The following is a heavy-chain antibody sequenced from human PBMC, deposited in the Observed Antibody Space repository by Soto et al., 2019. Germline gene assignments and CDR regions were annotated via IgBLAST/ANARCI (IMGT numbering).Heavy chain of an antibody. CDR2: IIPIFGTA. CDR3: ALYCSGGSCYTC. Sequence: QVQMVQSWAEVKKPGSSVKDSCKASGGTFSSYAISWVRQAPGQCLEWMGWIIPIFGTANYAQKFRVRVTITADESTSTAYMELSSRRSEDTAVYYGALYCSGGSCYTCWGQGTLVTVSS. CDR1: GGTFSSYA. V-gene: IGHV1-69*01. J-gene: IGHJ4*02. D-gene: IGHD2-15*01.